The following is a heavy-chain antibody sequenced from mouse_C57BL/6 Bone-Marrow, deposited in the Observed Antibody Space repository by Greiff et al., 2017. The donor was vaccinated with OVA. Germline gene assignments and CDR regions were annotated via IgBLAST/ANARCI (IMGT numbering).Heavy chain of an antibody. V-gene: IGHV1-53*01. CDR1: GYTFTSYW. CDR2: INPSNGGT. Sequence: VQLQQPGTELVKPGASVKLSCKASGYTFTSYWMHWVKQRPGQGLEWIGNINPSNGGTNYNEKFKSKATLTVDKSSSTAYMQLSSLTSEDSAVYYCAREGYYYGSSHWYFDVWGTGTTVTVSS. CDR3: AREGYYYGSSHWYFDV. D-gene: IGHD1-1*01. J-gene: IGHJ1*03.